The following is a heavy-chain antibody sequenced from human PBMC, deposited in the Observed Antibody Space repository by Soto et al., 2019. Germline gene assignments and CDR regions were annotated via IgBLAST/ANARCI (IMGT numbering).Heavy chain of an antibody. CDR3: ARNMDYYSGPGSGNGHGF. J-gene: IGHJ6*02. D-gene: IGHD3-10*01. CDR1: GYTFTAYY. V-gene: IGHV1-2*02. Sequence: QVQLVQSGAEVKEPGDSVRVSCEASGYTFTAYYIHWVRQAPGQGLEWMGWINPKFGDTTYAQDFQGRVSMTRDMSISTVYMELSRLTSDDTAIYYCARNMDYYSGPGSGNGHGFWGQGTTVPVFS. CDR2: INPKFGDT.